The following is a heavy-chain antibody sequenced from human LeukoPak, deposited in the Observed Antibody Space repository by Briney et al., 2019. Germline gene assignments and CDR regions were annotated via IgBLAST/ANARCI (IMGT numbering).Heavy chain of an antibody. J-gene: IGHJ4*02. D-gene: IGHD3-22*01. CDR1: GGSLSGYY. Sequence: SETLSLTCAVYGGSLSGYYWSWIRQPPGKGLEWIGEINHSGSTNYNPSLKSRVTISVDRSKNQFSLKLSSVTAADTAVYYCASADSSGYFHYWGQGTLVTVSS. CDR2: INHSGST. CDR3: ASADSSGYFHY. V-gene: IGHV4-34*01.